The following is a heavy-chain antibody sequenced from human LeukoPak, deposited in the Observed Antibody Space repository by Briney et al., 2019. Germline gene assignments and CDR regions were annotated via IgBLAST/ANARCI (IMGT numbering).Heavy chain of an antibody. Sequence: ASVKVSCKASGYTFTGYYMHWVRQAPGQGLEWMGRINPNSGGTNYAQMFQGRVTMTRDTSISIAYMELSRLRSDDTAVYYCARGDGYINYYYYMDVWGKGTTVTVSS. CDR1: GYTFTGYY. CDR3: ARGDGYINYYYYMDV. J-gene: IGHJ6*03. V-gene: IGHV1-2*06. D-gene: IGHD1-1*01. CDR2: INPNSGGT.